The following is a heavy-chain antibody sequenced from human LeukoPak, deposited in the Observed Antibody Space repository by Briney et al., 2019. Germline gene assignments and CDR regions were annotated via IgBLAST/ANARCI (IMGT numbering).Heavy chain of an antibody. J-gene: IGHJ5*02. D-gene: IGHD3-10*01. Sequence: SETLSLTCTVSGGSISSSSYYWGWIRQPPGKGPEWIGSIYYSGSTYYNPSLKSRVTISVETSKNQFSLKLKSVTAADTAVYYCARGGYYGSGNDFRFDPWGQGTLVTVSS. CDR3: ARGGYYGSGNDFRFDP. CDR1: GGSISSSSYY. V-gene: IGHV4-39*07. CDR2: IYYSGST.